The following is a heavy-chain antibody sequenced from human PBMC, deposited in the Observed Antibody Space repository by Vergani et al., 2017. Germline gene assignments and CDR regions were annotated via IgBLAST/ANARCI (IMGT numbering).Heavy chain of an antibody. CDR3: ATGPITMVRGVIIYFDF. CDR1: GYTFTSYA. Sequence: QVQLVQSGAEVKKPGASVKVSCKASGYTFTSYAMHWVRQAPGQRLEWMGWINAGNGNTKYSQKFQGRVTITRDTSASTAYMELSSLRSEDTAVYYCATGPITMVRGVIIYFDFWGQGTLVTVSS. CDR2: INAGNGNT. V-gene: IGHV1-3*01. J-gene: IGHJ4*02. D-gene: IGHD3-10*01.